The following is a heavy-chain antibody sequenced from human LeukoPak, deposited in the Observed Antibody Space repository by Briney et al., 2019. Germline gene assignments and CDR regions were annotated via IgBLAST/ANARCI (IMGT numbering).Heavy chain of an antibody. Sequence: SGGSLRLSCAASGFTFSSYSVNWVRQAPGKGLEWVSSISVSGNYIYYADSVKGRFTISRDNAKNSLYLQMNSLRAEDTAVYYCARDSYCGGDCYSATGYFQYWGQGTLVTVSS. J-gene: IGHJ1*01. CDR1: GFTFSSYS. D-gene: IGHD2-21*02. CDR3: ARDSYCGGDCYSATGYFQY. CDR2: ISVSGNYI. V-gene: IGHV3-21*01.